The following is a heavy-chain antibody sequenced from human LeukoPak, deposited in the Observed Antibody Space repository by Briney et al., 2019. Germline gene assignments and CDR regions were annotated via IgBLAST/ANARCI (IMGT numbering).Heavy chain of an antibody. CDR1: GGSISSYY. J-gene: IGHJ4*02. V-gene: IGHV4-4*07. CDR3: ARETPYYDTLTGYYPAAFDY. CDR2: IYTSGST. Sequence: SETLSLTCTVSGGSISSYYWSWIRQPAGKGLEWIGRIYTSGSTNYNASLKSRVTMSVDTSKNQFSLKLSSVTAADTAVYYCARETPYYDTLTGYYPAAFDYWGQGTLVTVSS. D-gene: IGHD3-9*01.